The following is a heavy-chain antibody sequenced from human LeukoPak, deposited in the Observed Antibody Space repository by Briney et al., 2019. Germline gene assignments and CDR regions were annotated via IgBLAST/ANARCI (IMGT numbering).Heavy chain of an antibody. CDR3: ARGDRYYYYMDV. CDR1: GGSFSGYY. Sequence: PSETLSLTCTVYGGSFSGYYLNWIRQPPGKGLEWIGEITHSGSTNYHASLKSRVTMSVDTSTNQFSLRVSSVTAADTAVYYCARGDRYYYYMDVWGKGTTVTVSS. J-gene: IGHJ6*03. V-gene: IGHV4-34*01. CDR2: ITHSGST.